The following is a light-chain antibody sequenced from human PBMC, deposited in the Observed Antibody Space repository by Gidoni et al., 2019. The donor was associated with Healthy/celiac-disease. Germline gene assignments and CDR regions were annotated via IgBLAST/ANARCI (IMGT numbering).Light chain of an antibody. V-gene: IGKV1-5*03. CDR1: QSISSW. Sequence: DIQMTQSPSTLSASVGDRVTITCRASQSISSWLAWYQQKPGKAPKLLIYKASSLESGVPSSFSGSGSGTEFILTISSLQPDDFGTYESQQYRTVGQGTKVEIK. CDR2: KAS. CDR3: QQYRT. J-gene: IGKJ1*01.